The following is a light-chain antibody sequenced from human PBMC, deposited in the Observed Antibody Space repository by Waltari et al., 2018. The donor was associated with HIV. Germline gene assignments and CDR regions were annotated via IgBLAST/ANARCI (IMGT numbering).Light chain of an antibody. CDR3: SSYSTITSLFV. J-gene: IGLJ1*01. Sequence: QSALAQPASVSGSPGQSITISCAWAVVDSGPEIYVSWYQQHPGRAPRLIIYMLSRRPSGVSDRFSGSSSGMSATLTISGLQSDDEAHYYCSSYSTITSLFVFGTGTRVTVL. V-gene: IGLV2-14*01. CDR1: VVDSGPEIY. CDR2: MLS.